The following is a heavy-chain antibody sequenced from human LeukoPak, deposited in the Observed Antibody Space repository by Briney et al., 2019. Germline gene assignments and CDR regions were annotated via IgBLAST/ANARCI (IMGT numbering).Heavy chain of an antibody. Sequence: GGSLRLSCAASGFTYSNYAMSCVRQAPGKGLEWVAAISGSGGSTHYADSVKGGFTISRDNSKNTLYLQMNRLRAEDTAVYYCAKNYDFWSGYSTPNYYYYSYMDVWGKGTTVTVSS. CDR3: AKNYDFWSGYSTPNYYYYSYMDV. J-gene: IGHJ6*03. CDR1: GFTYSNYA. V-gene: IGHV3-23*01. D-gene: IGHD3-3*01. CDR2: ISGSGGST.